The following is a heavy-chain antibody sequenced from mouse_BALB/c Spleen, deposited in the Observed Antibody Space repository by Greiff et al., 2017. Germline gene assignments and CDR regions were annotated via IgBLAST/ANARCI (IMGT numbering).Heavy chain of an antibody. CDR1: GFTFSSYG. V-gene: IGHV5-6-3*01. J-gene: IGHJ1*01. Sequence: EVKVVESGGGLVQPGGSPKLSCAASGFTFSSYGMSWVRQTPDKRLELVATINSNGGSTYYPDSVKGRFTISRDNAKNTLYLQMSSLKSEDTAMYYCARGNWYFDVWGAGTTVTVSS. CDR3: ARGNWYFDV. CDR2: INSNGGST.